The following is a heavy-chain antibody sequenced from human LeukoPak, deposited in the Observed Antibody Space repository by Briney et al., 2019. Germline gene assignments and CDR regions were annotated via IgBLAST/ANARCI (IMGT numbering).Heavy chain of an antibody. D-gene: IGHD2-15*01. J-gene: IGHJ4*02. CDR2: ISSSSSYI. V-gene: IGHV3-21*01. Sequence: PGGSLRLSCAASGFTFSSYSMNWVRRAPGKGLEWVSSISSSSSYIYYADSVKGRFTISRDNAKNSLYLQMNSLRAEDTAVYYCMVVAATKDSFDYWGQGTLVTVSS. CDR1: GFTFSSYS. CDR3: MVVAATKDSFDY.